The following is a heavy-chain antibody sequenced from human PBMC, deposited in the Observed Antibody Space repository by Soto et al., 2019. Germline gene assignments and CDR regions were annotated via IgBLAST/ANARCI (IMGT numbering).Heavy chain of an antibody. J-gene: IGHJ4*02. CDR3: ARGLAAAVAIDY. CDR2: IYYSGST. CDR1: GGSISSGGYS. Sequence: SETLSLTCPVSGGSISSGGYSWSWIRQHPGKGLEWIGYIYYSGSTYYNPSLKSRVTISVDTSKNQFSLKLRSVTAADTAVYYCARGLAAAVAIDYWGQGTLVTVSS. V-gene: IGHV4-31*03. D-gene: IGHD6-13*01.